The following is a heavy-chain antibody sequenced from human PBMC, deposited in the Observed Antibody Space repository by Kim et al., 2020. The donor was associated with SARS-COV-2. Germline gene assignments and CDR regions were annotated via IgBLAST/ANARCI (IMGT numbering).Heavy chain of an antibody. V-gene: IGHV3-21*01. CDR1: GFTFSSYS. J-gene: IGHJ6*02. D-gene: IGHD3-22*01. CDR3: ARGADYYDSSGYYDYYYGMDV. Sequence: GESLRLSCAASGFTFSSYSMNWVRQAPGKGLEWVSSISSSSSYIYYADSVKGRFTISRDNAKNSLYLQMNSLRAEDTAVYYCARGADYYDSSGYYDYYYGMDVWGQGTTVTVSS. CDR2: ISSSSSYI.